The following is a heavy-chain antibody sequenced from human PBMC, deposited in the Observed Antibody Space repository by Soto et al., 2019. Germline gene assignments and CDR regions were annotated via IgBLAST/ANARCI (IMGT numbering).Heavy chain of an antibody. CDR2: IFYSGST. D-gene: IGHD2-2*01. J-gene: IGHJ3*02. Sequence: QVQLQESGPGLVKPSQTLSLTCTVSGGSISSGAYYWSRIRQHPGKGLEWIGYIFYSGSTYYNPSLKSRVTISVDTAKNPCSLKLSSVTAADTAVYYCASYQQSYAFDIWGQGTMVTVSS. CDR3: ASYQQSYAFDI. V-gene: IGHV4-31*03. CDR1: GGSISSGAYY.